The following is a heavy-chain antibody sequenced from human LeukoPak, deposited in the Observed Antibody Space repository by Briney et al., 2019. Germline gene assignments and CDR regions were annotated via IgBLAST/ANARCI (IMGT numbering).Heavy chain of an antibody. D-gene: IGHD3-10*01. Sequence: TSETLSLTCAVYGGSFSGYYWSWIRQPPGKGLEWIGEINHSGSTNYNPSLKSRVTISVDTSKNQFSLKLSSVTAADTAVYYCARGRSYYYGSGSYFYWGQGTLVTVSS. J-gene: IGHJ4*02. V-gene: IGHV4-34*01. CDR2: INHSGST. CDR3: ARGRSYYYGSGSYFY. CDR1: GGSFSGYY.